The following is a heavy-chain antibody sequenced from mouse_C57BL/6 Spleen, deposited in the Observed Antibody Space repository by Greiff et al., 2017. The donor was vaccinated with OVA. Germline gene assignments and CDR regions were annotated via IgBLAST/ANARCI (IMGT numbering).Heavy chain of an antibody. CDR2: IDPSDSYT. CDR3: ARRTGTGGDY. J-gene: IGHJ2*01. Sequence: VQLQQPGAELVKPGASVKLSCKASGYTFTSYWMQWVKQRPGQGLEWIGEIDPSDSYTNYNQKFKGKATLTVDTSSSTAYMQRSSLTSEDSAVYYCARRTGTGGDYWGQGTTLTVSS. D-gene: IGHD4-1*01. V-gene: IGHV1-50*01. CDR1: GYTFTSYW.